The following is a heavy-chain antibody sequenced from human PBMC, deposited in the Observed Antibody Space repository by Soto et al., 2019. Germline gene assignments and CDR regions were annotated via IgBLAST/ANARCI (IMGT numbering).Heavy chain of an antibody. CDR3: ARDRRVRDSYGHDY. CDR2: IKQDGSEK. Sequence: GGSLRLSCAASGFTFSSYWMSWVRQAPGKGLEWVANIKQDGSEKYYVDSVKGRFTISRDNAKNSLYLQMNSLRAEDTAVYYCARDRRVRDSYGHDYWGQGTLVTVSS. CDR1: GFTFSSYW. V-gene: IGHV3-7*01. J-gene: IGHJ4*02. D-gene: IGHD5-18*01.